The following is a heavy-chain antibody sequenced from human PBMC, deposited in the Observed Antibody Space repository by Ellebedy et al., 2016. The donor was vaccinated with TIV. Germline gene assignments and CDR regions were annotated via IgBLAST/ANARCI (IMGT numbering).Heavy chain of an antibody. Sequence: SETLSLXXAVAGGAFSGYFRSWIRQSPGKGLEWIGEINHSGSTNYNPSLKSRVTMSVDTSKNQFSLMLSSVTAADTAVYYCARYSYGPIDYWGQGPLVTVSS. CDR1: GGAFSGYF. CDR3: ARYSYGPIDY. J-gene: IGHJ4*02. CDR2: INHSGST. V-gene: IGHV4-34*10. D-gene: IGHD5-18*01.